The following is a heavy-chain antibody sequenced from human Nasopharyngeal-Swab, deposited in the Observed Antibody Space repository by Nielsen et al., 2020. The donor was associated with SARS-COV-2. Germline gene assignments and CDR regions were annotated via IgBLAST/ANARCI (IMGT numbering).Heavy chain of an antibody. CDR2: INPSGGST. V-gene: IGHV1-46*01. CDR3: ASSRYEVTIFGVVYYGMDV. CDR1: GYTFTSYY. D-gene: IGHD3-3*01. J-gene: IGHJ6*02. Sequence: ASVNVSCKASGYTFTSYYMHWVRQAPGQGLEWKGIINPSGGSTSYAQKFQGRVTMTRDTSTSTVYMELSSLRSEDTAVYYCASSRYEVTIFGVVYYGMDVWGQGTTVTVSS.